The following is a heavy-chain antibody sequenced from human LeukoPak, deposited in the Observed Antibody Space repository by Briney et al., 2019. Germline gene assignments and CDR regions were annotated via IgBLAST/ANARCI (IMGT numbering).Heavy chain of an antibody. CDR3: ARVKIFGVAISNWFDP. V-gene: IGHV1-18*01. J-gene: IGHJ5*02. CDR1: GYTFTSYT. Sequence: DSVKVSSKASGYTFTSYTIMWVRQAPGQGLEWMGYISAYNGDTYYVPKFQGRATMTTDTSTNTAFMELRSLRSDDTAIYYCARVKIFGVAISNWFDPWGQGTLVTVSS. CDR2: ISAYNGDT. D-gene: IGHD3-3*01.